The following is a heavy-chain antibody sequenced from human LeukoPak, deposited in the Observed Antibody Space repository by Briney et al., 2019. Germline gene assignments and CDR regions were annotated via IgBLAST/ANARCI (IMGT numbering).Heavy chain of an antibody. J-gene: IGHJ4*02. CDR2: IGYSAGDT. CDR1: GFIFNNYG. CDR3: AKDDDGHHHGVDH. Sequence: GGSLRLSCAASGFIFNNYGLIWVRQAPGKGLEWVSAIGYSAGDTYYADSVKGRFTISRDNSMNTLYLQMGSLRADDTALYYCAKDDDGHHHGVDHWGQGTLVTVSS. D-gene: IGHD4-17*01. V-gene: IGHV3-23*01.